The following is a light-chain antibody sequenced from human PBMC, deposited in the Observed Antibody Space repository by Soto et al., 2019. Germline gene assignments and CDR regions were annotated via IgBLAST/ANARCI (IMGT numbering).Light chain of an antibody. CDR3: QQYGALPPT. V-gene: IGKV3-20*01. CDR2: GAS. CDR1: KTDSNTY. J-gene: IGKJ4*01. Sequence: EIVLTQFPGALSLSPGDRVTLSCRASKTDSNTYLAWYQQKSGQAPKFLIYGASNRATGIPDRFSGSGSGTDFTLTISRLEPEDFAVYYCQQYGALPPTFGGGTKVEIK.